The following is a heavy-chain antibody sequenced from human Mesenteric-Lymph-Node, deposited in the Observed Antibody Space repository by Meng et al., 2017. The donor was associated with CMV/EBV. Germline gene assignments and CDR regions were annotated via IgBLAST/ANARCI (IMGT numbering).Heavy chain of an antibody. Sequence: QVTFTQWGRGLFKPSGTLSVTCAVYGGSFRCYYWNWIRQSPEKGLEWIGEINHSGSTTYNPSFTSRIIISVDTSTNQISLNMSSVTAADTAVYYCARGSSYDILTGYFDYWGQGALVTVSS. CDR3: ARGSSYDILTGYFDY. V-gene: IGHV4-34*01. D-gene: IGHD3-9*01. J-gene: IGHJ4*02. CDR1: GGSFRCYY. CDR2: INHSGST.